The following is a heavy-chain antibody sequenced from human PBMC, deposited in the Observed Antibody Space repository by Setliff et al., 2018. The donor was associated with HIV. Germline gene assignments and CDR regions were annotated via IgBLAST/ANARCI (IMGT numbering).Heavy chain of an antibody. Sequence: GGSLRLSCTTSGFTFDDYAMSWVRQAPGKGLEWVGFIRTKTYGATTEYAASVKGRFTISRDDSKSIAYLQMNSLKTEDTAVYYCTRAYYGDYSYYWGQGTLVTVSS. CDR3: TRAYYGDYSYY. CDR1: GFTFDDYA. J-gene: IGHJ4*02. D-gene: IGHD4-17*01. CDR2: IRTKTYGATT. V-gene: IGHV3-49*04.